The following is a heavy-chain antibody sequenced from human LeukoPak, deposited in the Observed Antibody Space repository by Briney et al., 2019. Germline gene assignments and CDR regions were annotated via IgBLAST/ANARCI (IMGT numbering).Heavy chain of an antibody. Sequence: GGSLRLSCAASTLNFSDRGTDWVRQAPGRGLEWVSTINPSGGRTFYADSVRGRFTISRDNSRNTVFLQLSSLRVEDTAIYYCAIDQPHAASWFDPWGQGTLVTVSS. CDR1: TLNFSDRG. CDR2: INPSGGRT. V-gene: IGHV3-23*01. J-gene: IGHJ5*02. CDR3: AIDQPHAASWFDP. D-gene: IGHD2-2*01.